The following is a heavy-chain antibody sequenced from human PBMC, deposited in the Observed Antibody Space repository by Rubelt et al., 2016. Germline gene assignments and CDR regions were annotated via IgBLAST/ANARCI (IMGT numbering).Heavy chain of an antibody. CDR2: IYYSGST. Sequence: QVQLEESGPGLVKPSQTLSLTCTVSGGSISSENYYWSWIRQYPGKGLEWIGYIYYSGSTYFNPSLESRGTISVDTSKNQFSLKLGSVTAADTAVYYWARESMSTPLPDVWGQGTTVTVSS. J-gene: IGHJ6*02. CDR1: GGSISSENYY. D-gene: IGHD3-16*01. CDR3: ARESMSTPLPDV. V-gene: IGHV4-31*03.